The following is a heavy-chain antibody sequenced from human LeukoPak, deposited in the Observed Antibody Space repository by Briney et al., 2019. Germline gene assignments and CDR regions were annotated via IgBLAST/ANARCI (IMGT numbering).Heavy chain of an antibody. CDR3: ARDFDYGDGFDF. Sequence: PGGSLRLSCAASGFPFTDRYMDWVRQAPGKGLEWVGRTRNKANSYISEYAASVNGRLTISRDNSKNSLYLQMNSLKTEDTAVYYCARDFDYGDGFDFRGQGTLVTVSS. D-gene: IGHD4-17*01. CDR1: GFPFTDRY. J-gene: IGHJ4*02. CDR2: TRNKANSYIS. V-gene: IGHV3-72*01.